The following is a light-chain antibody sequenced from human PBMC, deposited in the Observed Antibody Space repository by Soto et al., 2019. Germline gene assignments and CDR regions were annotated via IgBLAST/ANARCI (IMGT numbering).Light chain of an antibody. CDR2: AAS. J-gene: IGKJ4*01. Sequence: IQLTQAPSSLAAAVGERVTITCRASRGISSYLAWYQQEPGKAPKLLIYAASTLQSGVPSRFSGSGSGTDFTLTIISLQHEDFASYYCQQLNSYPLPFGGGTKVDI. CDR3: QQLNSYPLP. CDR1: RGISSY. V-gene: IGKV1-9*01.